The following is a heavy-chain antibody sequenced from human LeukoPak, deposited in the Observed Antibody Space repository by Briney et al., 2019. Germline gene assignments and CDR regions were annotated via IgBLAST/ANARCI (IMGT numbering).Heavy chain of an antibody. CDR1: SGSFNGYY. V-gene: IGHV4-59*01. D-gene: IGHD3-22*01. Sequence: SETLSLTCAAYSGSFNGYYWSWVRQPPGKGLEWIGYIYYSGSTNYNPSLKSRVTISVDTSKNQFSLKLSSVTAADTAVYYCAREVWDYYDSSGYSLTFDYWGQGTLVTVSS. CDR3: AREVWDYYDSSGYSLTFDY. J-gene: IGHJ4*02. CDR2: IYYSGST.